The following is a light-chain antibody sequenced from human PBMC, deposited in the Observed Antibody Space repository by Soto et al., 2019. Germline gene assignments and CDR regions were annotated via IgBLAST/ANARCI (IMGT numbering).Light chain of an antibody. CDR3: QTWGTGFHVV. CDR1: NGHSSYA. V-gene: IGLV4-69*01. CDR2: VNSDGSH. J-gene: IGLJ2*01. Sequence: QLVLTQSPSASASLGASVKLTCTLSNGHSSYAIAWHQQQPEKGPRYLMKVNSDGSHSKGDGIPDRFSGSSSGAERYLTISSLQSEDEADYYCQTWGTGFHVVFGGGTKLTVL.